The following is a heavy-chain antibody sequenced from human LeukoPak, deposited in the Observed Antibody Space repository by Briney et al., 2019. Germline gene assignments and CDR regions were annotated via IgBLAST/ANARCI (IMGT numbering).Heavy chain of an antibody. D-gene: IGHD3-22*01. V-gene: IGHV3-30*02. Sequence: GGSLRLSCAASGFTFSSYGMHWVRQAPGKGLEWVAFIRYDGSNKYYADSVKGRFTISRDNSKNTLYLQMNSLRAEDTAVYYCAKALDSYYYDSSGYYADYWGQGTLVTVSS. CDR2: IRYDGSNK. CDR1: GFTFSSYG. CDR3: AKALDSYYYDSSGYYADY. J-gene: IGHJ4*02.